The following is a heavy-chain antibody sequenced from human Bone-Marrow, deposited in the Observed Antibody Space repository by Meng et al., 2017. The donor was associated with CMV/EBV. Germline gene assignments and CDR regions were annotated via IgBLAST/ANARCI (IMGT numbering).Heavy chain of an antibody. CDR2: INHSGST. CDR3: ARGKYSGGYYPLDY. J-gene: IGHJ4*02. V-gene: IGHV4-34*01. Sequence: QVQLQQCGSGLLKPSETLPLTCAVYGESFSPYYWTWIRQPPGKGLEWIGEINHSGSTNYNPSLKSRVTISVDTSKNQFSLKLTSVTAADSALYYCARGKYSGGYYPLDYWGQGTLVTVSS. D-gene: IGHD3-22*01. CDR1: GESFSPYY.